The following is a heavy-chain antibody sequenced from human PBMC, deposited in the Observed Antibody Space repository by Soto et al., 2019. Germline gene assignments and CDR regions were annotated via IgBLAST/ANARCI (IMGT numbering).Heavy chain of an antibody. V-gene: IGHV1-18*01. CDR1: GYTFTSYG. CDR2: ISAYNGNT. Sequence: ASVKVSCKASGYTFTSYGISWVRQAPGQGLEWMGWISAYNGNTNYAQKPQGRVTMTTDTSTSTAYMELRSLRSDDTAVYYCARRQQLVNAFDIWGQGTMVTVSS. CDR3: ARRQQLVNAFDI. J-gene: IGHJ3*02. D-gene: IGHD6-13*01.